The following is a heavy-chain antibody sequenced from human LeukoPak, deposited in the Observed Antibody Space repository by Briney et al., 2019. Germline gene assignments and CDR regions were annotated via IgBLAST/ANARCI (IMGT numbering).Heavy chain of an antibody. V-gene: IGHV3-9*01. CDR3: VVESMNY. Sequence: GGSLRLSCAASGFTFDDYAMHWVRQAPGKGLEWVSGISWNSGSIGYADSVKGRFTISRDNAKNSLYLQMNSLRVEDTAVYYCVVESMNYWGRGTLVTVSS. D-gene: IGHD1-26*01. CDR1: GFTFDDYA. CDR2: ISWNSGSI. J-gene: IGHJ4*02.